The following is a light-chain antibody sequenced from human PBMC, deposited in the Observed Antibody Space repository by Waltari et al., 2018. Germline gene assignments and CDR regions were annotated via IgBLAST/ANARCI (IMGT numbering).Light chain of an antibody. CDR3: HSYTSSTSLV. CDR2: DVN. J-gene: IGLJ2*01. CDR1: SSDVGGYNF. Sequence: SALTEHAVVSGSPGQCITISCTVTSSDVGGYNFVSWYQHHPGKAPKLLIYDVNNPPSPVSFPFSCSRSANTASLTISGLQTEDEADYYCHSYTSSTSLVFGGGTQLTVL. V-gene: IGLV2-14*03.